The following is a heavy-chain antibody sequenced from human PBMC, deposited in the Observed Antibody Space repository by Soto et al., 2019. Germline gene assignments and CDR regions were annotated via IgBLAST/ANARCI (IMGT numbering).Heavy chain of an antibody. Sequence: QVQLQESGPGLVRPSETLSLTCTVSGGSVNSGSYYWGWIRQPPGKGLEWIGYIYYSGSTNYHPPLASRVTISVDTSKNQSSLKLSSVAAADTAVYHCGRGSHYDHGMDVWGQGTTVTVSS. CDR3: GRGSHYDHGMDV. V-gene: IGHV4-61*01. CDR1: GGSVNSGSYY. CDR2: IYYSGST. J-gene: IGHJ6*02.